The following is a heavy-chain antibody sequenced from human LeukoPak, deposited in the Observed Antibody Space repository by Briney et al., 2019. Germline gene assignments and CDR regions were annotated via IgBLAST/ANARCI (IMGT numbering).Heavy chain of an antibody. J-gene: IGHJ4*02. CDR1: GFTFSSYE. D-gene: IGHD6-19*01. CDR3: AILAVAVPLDY. V-gene: IGHV3-23*01. CDR2: ISGSGGST. Sequence: GGSLRLSCAASGFTFSSYEMNWVRQAPGKGLEWVSAISGSGGSTYYADSVKGRFTISRDNSKNSLYLQMNSLRAEDTAVYYCAILAVAVPLDYWDQGTLVTVSS.